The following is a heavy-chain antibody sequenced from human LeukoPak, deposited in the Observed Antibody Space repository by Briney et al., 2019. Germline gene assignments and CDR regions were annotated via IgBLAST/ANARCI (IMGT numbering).Heavy chain of an antibody. D-gene: IGHD1-1*01. CDR3: VGSLTDDLKFDF. CDR1: GGSISSYY. J-gene: IGHJ2*01. V-gene: IGHV4-4*09. Sequence: NPSETLSLTCTVSGGSISSYYWTWIRQSPGKGLEWIGYIYSSGSTSYNPSLKSRVTMSVDTSKNQFSLRLSSVTAADRAVYYCVGSLTDDLKFDFWGRGTLVTVSS. CDR2: IYSSGST.